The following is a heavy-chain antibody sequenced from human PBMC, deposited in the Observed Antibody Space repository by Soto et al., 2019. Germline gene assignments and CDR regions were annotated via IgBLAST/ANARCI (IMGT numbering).Heavy chain of an antibody. D-gene: IGHD6-13*01. CDR1: GYTFSSYW. V-gene: IGHV5-51*01. CDR3: ARGYSSSWSIHPHYIDI. Sequence: GESLKISCQGSGYTFSSYWIAWVRQMPGKGLEWMGIIFPRDFGTRYNPSFRGHVTISVDESINTAYRLWSGLRASDTAIYYCARGYSSSWSIHPHYIDIRGLGTLVTVSS. J-gene: IGHJ4*02. CDR2: IFPRDFGT.